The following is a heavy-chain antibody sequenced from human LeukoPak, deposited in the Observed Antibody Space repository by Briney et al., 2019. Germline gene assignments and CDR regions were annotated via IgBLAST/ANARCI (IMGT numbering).Heavy chain of an antibody. Sequence: SETLSLTCTVSGGSISSSTYYWGWIRQPPGKGLEWIGSISYSGSTYYNPSLKSRVTISVDTSKNHFSLKLTSVTAADTAVYYCARHLLLAYDILTGGFDYWGQGTLVTVSS. CDR3: ARHLLLAYDILTGGFDY. D-gene: IGHD3-9*01. J-gene: IGHJ4*02. CDR1: GGSISSSTYY. V-gene: IGHV4-39*01. CDR2: ISYSGST.